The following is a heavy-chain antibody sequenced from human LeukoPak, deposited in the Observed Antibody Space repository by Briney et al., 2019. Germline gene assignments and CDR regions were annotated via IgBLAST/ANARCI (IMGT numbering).Heavy chain of an antibody. CDR2: INPNSGGT. V-gene: IGHV1-2*02. D-gene: IGHD5-24*01. J-gene: IGHJ5*02. Sequence: GASVKVSCKASGYTFTGYYMHWVRQAPGQGLDWMGWINPNSGGTNYAQKFQGRVTMTRDTPISTAYMELSRLRSDDTAVYFCAREGAGRDGYNGWFVPCGQGALVTVSS. CDR1: GYTFTGYY. CDR3: AREGAGRDGYNGWFVP.